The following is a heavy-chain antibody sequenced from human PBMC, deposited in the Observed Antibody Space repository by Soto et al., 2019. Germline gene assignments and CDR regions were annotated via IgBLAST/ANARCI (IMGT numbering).Heavy chain of an antibody. D-gene: IGHD2-21*01. V-gene: IGHV3-23*01. CDR3: AKVSRIPWRGFDY. J-gene: IGHJ4*02. CDR2: ISGSGGST. CDR1: GFTFSSYA. Sequence: GGSLRLSCAASGFTFSSYAMSWVRQAPGKGLEWVSAISGSGGSTYYADSVKGRFTIPRDNSKNTLYLQMNSLRAEDTAVYYCAKVSRIPWRGFDYWGQGTLVTVSS.